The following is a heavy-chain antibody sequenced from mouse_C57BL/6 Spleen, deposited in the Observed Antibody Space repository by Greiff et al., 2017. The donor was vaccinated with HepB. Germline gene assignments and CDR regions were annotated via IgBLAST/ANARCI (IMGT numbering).Heavy chain of an antibody. CDR3: ARRRNSYFDY. J-gene: IGHJ2*01. CDR1: GFTFSSYT. Sequence: VQLKESGGGLVKPGGSLKLSCAASGFTFSSYTMSWVRQTPEKRLEWVATISGGGGNTYYPDSVKGRFTISRDNAKNTLYLQMSSLRSEDTALYYCARRRNSYFDYWGQGTTLTVSS. CDR2: ISGGGGNT. V-gene: IGHV5-9*01.